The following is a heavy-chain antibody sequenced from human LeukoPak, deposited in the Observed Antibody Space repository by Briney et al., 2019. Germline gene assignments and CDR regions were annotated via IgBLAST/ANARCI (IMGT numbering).Heavy chain of an antibody. CDR2: IYSGGST. Sequence: PGGSLRLSCAASGFTVSSNYMSWVRQAPGKGLEWVSVIYSGGSTYYADSVKGRFTISRDNSKNTLYLQMNSLRGEDTAVYYCARAASWEYYFDHWGQGTLVTVSS. D-gene: IGHD1-26*01. CDR3: ARAASWEYYFDH. V-gene: IGHV3-53*01. CDR1: GFTVSSNY. J-gene: IGHJ4*02.